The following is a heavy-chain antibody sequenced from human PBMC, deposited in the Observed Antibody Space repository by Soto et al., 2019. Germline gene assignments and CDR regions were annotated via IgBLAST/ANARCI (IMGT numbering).Heavy chain of an antibody. D-gene: IGHD4-17*01. Sequence: QVQLVESGGGVVQPGRSLRLSCAASGFTFSSYGMHWVRQAPGKGLEWVAVISYDGSNKYYADSVKGRFTISRDNSKDTLYLQMNILKAEDRAVYYCAKDHLMTTVTTVGYWGQGTLVTVSS. CDR1: GFTFSSYG. CDR2: ISYDGSNK. J-gene: IGHJ4*02. CDR3: AKDHLMTTVTTVGY. V-gene: IGHV3-30*18.